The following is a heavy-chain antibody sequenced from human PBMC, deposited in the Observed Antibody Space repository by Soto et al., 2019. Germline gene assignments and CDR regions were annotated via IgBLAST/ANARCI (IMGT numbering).Heavy chain of an antibody. Sequence: LRLSCAASGFTFSSYAMSWVRQAPGKGLEWVSVISGSGGSTYYADSVKGRFTISRDNSKNTLYLQMNSLRAEGTAVYYCAKCSPRYSSGLKAYYFDYWGQGTLVTVSS. V-gene: IGHV3-23*01. D-gene: IGHD6-19*01. J-gene: IGHJ4*02. CDR3: AKCSPRYSSGLKAYYFDY. CDR2: ISGSGGST. CDR1: GFTFSSYA.